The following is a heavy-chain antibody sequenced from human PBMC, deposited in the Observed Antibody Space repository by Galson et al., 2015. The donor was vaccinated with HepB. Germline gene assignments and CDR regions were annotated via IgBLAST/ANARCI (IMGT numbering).Heavy chain of an antibody. Sequence: SLRLSCAASGFTFSSYSMNWVRQAPGKGLEWVSYISSSSSTIYYADSVKGRFTISRDNAKNSLCLQMNSLRAEDTAVYYCARVLKGPYYYDSSGYAFDIWGQGTMVTVPS. CDR1: GFTFSSYS. CDR2: ISSSSSTI. V-gene: IGHV3-48*01. CDR3: ARVLKGPYYYDSSGYAFDI. J-gene: IGHJ3*02. D-gene: IGHD3-22*01.